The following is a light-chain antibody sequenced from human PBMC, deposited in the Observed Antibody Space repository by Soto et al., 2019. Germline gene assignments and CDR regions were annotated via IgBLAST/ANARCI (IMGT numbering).Light chain of an antibody. V-gene: IGLV2-14*01. Sequence: QSALTPPASVSGSPGQSITNSCTGTSSDVGGYNYVSWYQQHPGKAPKLMIYEVSNRPSGVSNRFSGSKSGNTASLTISGLQAEDEADYYCSSYTSSSTWVFGGGTKLTVL. CDR2: EVS. J-gene: IGLJ3*02. CDR1: SSDVGGYNY. CDR3: SSYTSSSTWV.